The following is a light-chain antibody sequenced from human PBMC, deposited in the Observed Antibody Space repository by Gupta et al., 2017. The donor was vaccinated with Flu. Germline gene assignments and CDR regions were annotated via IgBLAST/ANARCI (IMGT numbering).Light chain of an antibody. CDR3: QAWDSSTAV. CDR1: KLGDKH. V-gene: IGLV3-1*01. Sequence: SYELPQPPSVSVPPGQTASITCSGDKLGDKHVCWYHQKPGQSPVLVIYQDSKRPSGIPARFSGSNSGNSATLAISETQAMDEADYYCQAWDSSTAVFGGGTKLTVL. CDR2: QDS. J-gene: IGLJ2*01.